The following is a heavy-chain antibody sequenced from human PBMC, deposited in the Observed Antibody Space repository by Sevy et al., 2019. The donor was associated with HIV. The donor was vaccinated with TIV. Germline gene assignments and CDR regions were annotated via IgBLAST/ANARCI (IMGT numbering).Heavy chain of an antibody. CDR3: ASFKGIAAAGTRSTDAFDI. CDR2: INPSGGST. CDR1: GYTFTSYY. J-gene: IGHJ3*02. Sequence: ASVKVSCKASGYTFTSYYMHWVRQAPGQGLEWMGIINPSGGSTSYTQKFQGRVTMTRDTSTSTVYMELSSLRSEDTAGYYCASFKGIAAAGTRSTDAFDIWGQGTMVTVSS. D-gene: IGHD6-13*01. V-gene: IGHV1-46*01.